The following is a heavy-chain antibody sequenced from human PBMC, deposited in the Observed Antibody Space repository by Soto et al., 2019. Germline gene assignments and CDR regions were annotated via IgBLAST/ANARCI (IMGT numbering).Heavy chain of an antibody. CDR3: ARHERYCSSTSCLYYYYYMDV. CDR1: GGSISSYY. V-gene: IGHV4-59*08. J-gene: IGHJ6*03. D-gene: IGHD2-2*01. CDR2: IYYSGST. Sequence: SETLSLTCTVSGGSISSYYWSWIRQPPEKGLEWIGYIYYSGSTNYNPSLKSRVTISVDTSKNQFSLKLSSVTAADTAVYYCARHERYCSSTSCLYYYYYMDVWGKGTTVTVSS.